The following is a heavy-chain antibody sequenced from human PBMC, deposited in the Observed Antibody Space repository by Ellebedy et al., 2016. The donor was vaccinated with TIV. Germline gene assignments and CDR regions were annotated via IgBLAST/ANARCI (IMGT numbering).Heavy chain of an antibody. D-gene: IGHD4-17*01. J-gene: IGHJ5*02. Sequence: PGGSLRLSCAASGFTVNSYFMSWVRQAPGKGLEWVSIIYKDGGTNYTDSALGRFTISRDNSENTLYLQMDSLRAEDTAVYYCARDPGGGGNYGDNWFVPWGQGTLVTVSS. CDR1: GFTVNSYF. CDR3: ARDPGGGGNYGDNWFVP. CDR2: IYKDGGT. V-gene: IGHV3-66*01.